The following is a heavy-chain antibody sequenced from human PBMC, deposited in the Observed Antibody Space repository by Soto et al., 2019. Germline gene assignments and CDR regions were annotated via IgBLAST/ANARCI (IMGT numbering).Heavy chain of an antibody. CDR1: GYTFTNYG. V-gene: IGHV1-46*03. CDR2: INPSGGST. CDR3: ASSYYFWSGSYMDV. D-gene: IGHD3-3*01. Sequence: ASVKVSCKASGYTFTNYGISWVRQAPGQGLEWMGIINPSGGSTSYAQKFQGRVTMTRDTSTSTVYMELSSLRSEDTAVYYCASSYYFWSGSYMDVWGKGTTVTVSS. J-gene: IGHJ6*03.